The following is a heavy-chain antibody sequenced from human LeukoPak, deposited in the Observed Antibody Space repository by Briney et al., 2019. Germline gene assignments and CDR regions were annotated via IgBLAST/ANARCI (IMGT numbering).Heavy chain of an antibody. D-gene: IGHD3-3*01. CDR3: TRDFDFSSAI. CDR1: GFTFDDYA. J-gene: IGHJ4*02. V-gene: IGHV3-9*01. CDR2: ISWNSGSI. Sequence: PGRSLRLSCAAFGFTFDDYAMHWVRQAPGKGLEWVSGISWNSGSIGYADSVKGRFTTSRDNAKNTLFLQMNSLRAEDTAVYYCTRDFDFSSAIWGQGTLVTVSS.